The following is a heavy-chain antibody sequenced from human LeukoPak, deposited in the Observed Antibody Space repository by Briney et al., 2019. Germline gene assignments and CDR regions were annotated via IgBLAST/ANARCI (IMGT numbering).Heavy chain of an antibody. CDR3: ARGYCSSTSCYYRSDRDGYCYYYMDV. CDR2: ISAYNGNT. J-gene: IGHJ6*03. Sequence: ASVKVSCKASGYTFTSYGISWVRQAPGQGLEWMGWISAYNGNTNYAQKLQGRVTMTTDTSTSTAYMELRSLRSDDTAVYYCARGYCSSTSCYYRSDRDGYCYYYMDVWGKGTTVTVSS. CDR1: GYTFTSYG. V-gene: IGHV1-18*01. D-gene: IGHD2-2*01.